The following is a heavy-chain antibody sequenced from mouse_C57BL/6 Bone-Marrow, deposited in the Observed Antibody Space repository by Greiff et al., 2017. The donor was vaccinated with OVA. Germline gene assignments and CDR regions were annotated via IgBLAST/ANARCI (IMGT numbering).Heavy chain of an antibody. Sequence: QVQLQQSGAELVKPGASVKMSCKASGYTFTSYWITWVKQRPGQGLEWIGDIYPGSGSTNYNEKFKSKATLTVDTSSSTAYMQLSSLTSEDSAVYYCAREGLYYYGSSPAGFAYWGQGTLVTVSA. V-gene: IGHV1-55*01. CDR1: GYTFTSYW. CDR3: AREGLYYYGSSPAGFAY. D-gene: IGHD1-1*01. J-gene: IGHJ3*01. CDR2: IYPGSGST.